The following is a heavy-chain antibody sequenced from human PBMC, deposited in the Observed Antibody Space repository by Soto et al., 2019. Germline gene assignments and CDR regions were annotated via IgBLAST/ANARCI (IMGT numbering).Heavy chain of an antibody. CDR3: ATTGSYIGRPDYYYYGMDV. J-gene: IGHJ6*02. V-gene: IGHV3-48*03. Sequence: XGSLRLSCAAAGFTFSSYEMNWVRQAPGKGLEWVSYISSSGSTIYYADSVKGRFTISRDNAKNSLYLQMNSLRAEDTAVYYCATTGSYIGRPDYYYYGMDVWGQGPTVTVSS. CDR1: GFTFSSYE. D-gene: IGHD3-10*01. CDR2: ISSSGSTI.